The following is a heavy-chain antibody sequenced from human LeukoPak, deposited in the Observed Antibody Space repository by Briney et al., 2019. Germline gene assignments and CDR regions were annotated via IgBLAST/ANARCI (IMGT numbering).Heavy chain of an antibody. CDR2: ISGSGGST. J-gene: IGHJ4*02. D-gene: IGHD3-22*01. CDR3: AKRGVVIRVILVGFHKEAYYFDS. CDR1: GITLSNYG. Sequence: GGFLRLSCAVSGITLSNYGMSWVRQAPGKGLEWVAGISGSGGSTNYADSVKGRFTISRDNPKNTLYLQMSILRAEDTAVYFCAKRGVVIRVILVGFHKEAYYFDSWGQGALVTVSS. V-gene: IGHV3-23*01.